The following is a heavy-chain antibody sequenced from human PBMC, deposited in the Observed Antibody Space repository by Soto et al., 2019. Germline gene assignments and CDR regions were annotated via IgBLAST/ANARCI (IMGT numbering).Heavy chain of an antibody. V-gene: IGHV4-30-2*01. J-gene: IGHJ5*02. D-gene: IGHD3-22*01. CDR1: GGSIRRDAYA. CDR3: ARVEYDAATYYYDH. Sequence: QLQLQESGSGLVKPSQTLSLTCTVSGGSIRRDAYAWSWIRQPPGKGLEWIGYVYQSGSAYYNPSLESRVTISLDTSRNEFSLKLTSVPAADTAVYFCARVEYDAATYYYDHWGQGTLITVSP. CDR2: VYQSGSA.